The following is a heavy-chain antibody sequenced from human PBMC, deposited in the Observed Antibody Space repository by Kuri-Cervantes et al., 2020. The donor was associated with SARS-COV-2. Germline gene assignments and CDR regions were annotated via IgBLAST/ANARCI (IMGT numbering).Heavy chain of an antibody. J-gene: IGHJ4*02. V-gene: IGHV7-4-1*02. CDR2: INTNTWNP. D-gene: IGHD3-10*01. CDR3: AREDRAPITMVRGPLDY. Sequence: ASVKVSCKASGYTFTSYAMNWVRQAPGQGLEWMGWINTNTWNPTYAQGFTGRFVFSFDPSVSTAYLQISSLKAEDTAVYYWAREDRAPITMVRGPLDYWGQGTLVTVSS. CDR1: GYTFTSYA.